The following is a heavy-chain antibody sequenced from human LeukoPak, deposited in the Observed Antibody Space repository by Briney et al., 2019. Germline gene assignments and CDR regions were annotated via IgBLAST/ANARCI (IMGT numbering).Heavy chain of an antibody. CDR3: AVEMATIVDWFDP. J-gene: IGHJ5*02. V-gene: IGHV1-2*02. D-gene: IGHD5-24*01. CDR1: GYTFTGYY. CDR2: INPNSGGT. Sequence: ASVKVSCRASGYTFTGYYMHWVRQAPGQGLEWMGWINPNSGGTSYAQKFQGRVTMTRDTSISTAYMELSRLRSDDTAVYYCAVEMATIVDWFDPWGQGTLVTVSS.